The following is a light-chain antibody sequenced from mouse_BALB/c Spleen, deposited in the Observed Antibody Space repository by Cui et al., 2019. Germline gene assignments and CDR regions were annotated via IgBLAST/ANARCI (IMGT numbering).Light chain of an antibody. CDR1: SSVSY. CDR2: STS. J-gene: IGKJ1*01. Sequence: QIVLTQSPATMSASLGEEITLTCSASSSVSYMHWYQQKSGTSPKLLIYSTSNLASGVPSRFSGSGSGTVYSLTISSVEAEDAADYYCHQWSSYPWTFGGGTKLEIK. CDR3: HQWSSYPWT. V-gene: IGKV4-80*01.